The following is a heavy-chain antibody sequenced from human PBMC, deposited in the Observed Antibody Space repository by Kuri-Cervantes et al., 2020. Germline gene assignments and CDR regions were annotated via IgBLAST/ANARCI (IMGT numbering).Heavy chain of an antibody. V-gene: IGHV2-70*04. CDR2: IDWDDDK. CDR3: ARIRGYYYYMDV. Sequence: SGPTLVKPTQTLTLTCTFSGFSLSTSGMRVSWIRQPPGKALEWLARIDWDDDKFYRTSLKTRLTISKDTSKNQVVPTMTNMDPVDTATYYCARIRGYYYYMDVWGKGTTVTVSS. CDR1: GFSLSTSGMR. J-gene: IGHJ6*03.